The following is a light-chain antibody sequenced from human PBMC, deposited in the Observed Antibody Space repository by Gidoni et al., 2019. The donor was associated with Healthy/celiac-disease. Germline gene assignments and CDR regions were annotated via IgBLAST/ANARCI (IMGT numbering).Light chain of an antibody. V-gene: IGKV1-NL1*01. J-gene: IGKJ1*01. CDR2: AAS. CDR3: QHPRT. CDR1: QGIGNS. Sequence: DIQMTQSPSSLSASVGDRVTITCRASQGIGNSLAWYQQKPGKAPKLLLYAASSLESGVPSRFSGSGSGTEYTLTISSLQPEDFATYYCQHPRTFGQGTKVEIK.